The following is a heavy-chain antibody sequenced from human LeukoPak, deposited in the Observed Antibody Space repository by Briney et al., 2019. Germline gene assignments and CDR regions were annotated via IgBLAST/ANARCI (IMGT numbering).Heavy chain of an antibody. CDR2: IIPVFDIT. D-gene: IGHD1-26*01. CDR1: GGTFNNYA. J-gene: IGHJ6*02. V-gene: IGHV1-69*01. Sequence: SVKVSCKASGGTFNNYAISWVRQAPGQGLEWMGGIIPVFDITNYAQKFQGRVTITADESTSTAYMELSSLRSEDTALYYCAKTIVGGTRVYYYYGMDVWGQGTTVTVSS. CDR3: AKTIVGGTRVYYYYGMDV.